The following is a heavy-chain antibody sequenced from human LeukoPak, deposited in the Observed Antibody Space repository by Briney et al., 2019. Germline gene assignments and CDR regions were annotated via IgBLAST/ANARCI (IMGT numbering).Heavy chain of an antibody. CDR3: AKDQTVAGTWDY. Sequence: GGSLRLSCAASDFTFSTNAMTWVRQAPGKGLQWVSTISGGGRTTYYADSVRGRFTISGDTSKSILYLQMNSLRADDTAVYYCAKDQTVAGTWDYWGQGALVIVSS. D-gene: IGHD6-19*01. J-gene: IGHJ4*02. V-gene: IGHV3-23*01. CDR2: ISGGGRTT. CDR1: DFTFSTNA.